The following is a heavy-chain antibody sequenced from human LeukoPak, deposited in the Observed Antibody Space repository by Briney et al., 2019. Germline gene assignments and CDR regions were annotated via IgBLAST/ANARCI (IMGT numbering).Heavy chain of an antibody. Sequence: GGSLRLSCAASGFTFRSYYMSWVRQAPGKGLEWVAKVNEDGREKYYVDSVKGRFTISRDNARNSVYLQMNSLRAEDTAVYYCAKDEVGGHFEYWGQGILVSVSS. CDR3: AKDEVGGHFEY. J-gene: IGHJ4*02. CDR1: GFTFRSYY. CDR2: VNEDGREK. V-gene: IGHV3-7*01. D-gene: IGHD1-26*01.